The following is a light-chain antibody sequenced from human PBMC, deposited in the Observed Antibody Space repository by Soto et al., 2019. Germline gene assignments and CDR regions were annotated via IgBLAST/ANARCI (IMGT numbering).Light chain of an antibody. CDR1: QSISTY. J-gene: IGKJ1*01. Sequence: DIHMTQSPSTLSACLGDRVTITCRASQSISTYLNWYQQKPGKAPKVLIYAASTLQSGVPSRFSGSGSETDFTLTISSLQPEDFATYYCQQSYSRTFGQGTKVDI. V-gene: IGKV1-39*01. CDR2: AAS. CDR3: QQSYSRT.